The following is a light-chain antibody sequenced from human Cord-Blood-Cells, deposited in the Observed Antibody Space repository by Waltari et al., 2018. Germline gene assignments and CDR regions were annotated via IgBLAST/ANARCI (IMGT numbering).Light chain of an antibody. CDR3: CSSAGSYTWV. V-gene: IGLV2-11*01. CDR2: DVS. J-gene: IGLJ3*02. Sequence: QSALTQPRSVSGSPGQSVTISCTGTSSDVGGYNYVSWYQQHPGKAPKLMIYDVSKRPHGVPDRFSGSKSGSTASLTISGLQAEDEAEYYCCSSAGSYTWVFGGGTKLTVL. CDR1: SSDVGGYNY.